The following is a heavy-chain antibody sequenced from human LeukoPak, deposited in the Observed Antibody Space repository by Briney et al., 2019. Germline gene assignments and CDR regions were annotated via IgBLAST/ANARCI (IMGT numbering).Heavy chain of an antibody. D-gene: IGHD6-19*01. CDR2: ITLSGGST. CDR3: AKAVVGGTAPDY. V-gene: IGHV3-23*01. CDR1: GFTFNNYA. Sequence: GGSLRLSCAASGFTFNNYAMSWVRQAPGKGLEWVSVITLSGGSTYYADPVKGRFTISRDNSKSTLYLQMSSLRAEDTAEYHCAKAVVGGTAPDYWGQGTLVTVSS. J-gene: IGHJ4*02.